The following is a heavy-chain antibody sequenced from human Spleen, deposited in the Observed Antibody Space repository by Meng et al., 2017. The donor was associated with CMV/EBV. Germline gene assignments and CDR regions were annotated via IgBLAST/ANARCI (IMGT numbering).Heavy chain of an antibody. V-gene: IGHV3-15*01. Sequence: GESLKISCAASGFTFSDAWMNWVRQAPGKGLEWVGRIKSKSDSGTTDYAAPVKGRFTVSRDDSKNTLYLQMNSLKTEDTAVYFCTTSEVSTYSDFWSGYQKRFYYYYGMDVWGQGTTVTVSS. J-gene: IGHJ6*02. CDR3: TTSEVSTYSDFWSGYQKRFYYYYGMDV. CDR2: IKSKSDSGTT. D-gene: IGHD3-3*01. CDR1: GFTFSDAW.